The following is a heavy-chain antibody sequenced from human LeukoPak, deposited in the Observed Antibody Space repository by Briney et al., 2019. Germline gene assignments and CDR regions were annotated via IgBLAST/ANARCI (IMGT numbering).Heavy chain of an antibody. V-gene: IGHV3-7*03. CDR2: IKEDGGEK. J-gene: IGHJ4*02. CDR1: GFTFSSYW. Sequence: PGGSLRLSCAASGFTFSSYWMTWVRQAPGKGPEWVANIKEDGGEKYYVDSVKGRFTISRDNAKNSLYLQMNSLRAEDTALYYCAKGSGSYLGGEVVDYWGQGTLVTVSS. CDR3: AKGSGSYLGGEVVDY. D-gene: IGHD1-26*01.